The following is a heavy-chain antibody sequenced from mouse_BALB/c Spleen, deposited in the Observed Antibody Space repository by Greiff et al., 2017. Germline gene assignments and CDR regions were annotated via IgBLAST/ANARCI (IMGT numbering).Heavy chain of an antibody. CDR3: ARGGSRAFDY. CDR2: ISSGGSYT. CDR1: GFTFSSYA. V-gene: IGHV5-9-4*01. D-gene: IGHD1-1*01. J-gene: IGHJ2*01. Sequence: EVNVVESGGGLVKPGGSLKLSCAASGFTFSSYAMSWVRQSPEKRLEWVAEISSGGSYTYYPDTVTGRFTISRDNAKNTLYLEMSSLRSEDTAMYYCARGGSRAFDYWGQGTTLTVSS.